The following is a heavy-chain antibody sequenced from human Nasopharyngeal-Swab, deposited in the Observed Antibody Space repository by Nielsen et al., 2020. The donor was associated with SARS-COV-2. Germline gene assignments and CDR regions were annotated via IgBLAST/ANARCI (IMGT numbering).Heavy chain of an antibody. D-gene: IGHD4-17*01. J-gene: IGHJ4*02. Sequence: SETLSLTCTVSGGSIGSYYWSWIRQPPGKGLEWIGYIYYSGSTNYNPSLKSRVTISVDTSKNQFSLKLSSVTAADTAVYYCARNSPTDYGDYQSDFDYWGQGTLVTVSS. CDR1: GGSIGSYY. V-gene: IGHV4-59*01. CDR2: IYYSGST. CDR3: ARNSPTDYGDYQSDFDY.